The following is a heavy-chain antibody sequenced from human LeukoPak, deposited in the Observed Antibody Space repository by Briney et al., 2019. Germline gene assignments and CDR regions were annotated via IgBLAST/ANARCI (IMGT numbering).Heavy chain of an antibody. CDR2: ISSSGSTI. Sequence: QPGGSLRLSCAASGFTFSKMNWVRQAPGKGLEWVSYISSSGSTIYYADSVKGRFTISRDNAKNSLYLQMNSLRAEDTAVYYCARGSGSYYYMNVWGKGTTVTISS. CDR3: ARGSGSYYYMNV. CDR1: GFTFSK. V-gene: IGHV3-48*03. J-gene: IGHJ6*03. D-gene: IGHD3-10*01.